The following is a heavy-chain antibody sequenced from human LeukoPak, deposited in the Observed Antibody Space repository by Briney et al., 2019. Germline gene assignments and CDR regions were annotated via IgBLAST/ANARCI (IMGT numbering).Heavy chain of an antibody. CDR1: GFTFSSYS. CDR3: ARDRSADIVVVRTEFDY. D-gene: IGHD2-2*01. CDR2: ISSSSSYI. V-gene: IGHV3-21*01. Sequence: PGGSLRLSCVASGFTFSSYSMNWVRQAPGKGLEWVPSISSSSSYIYYADSVKGRFTISRDNAKNSLYLQMNSLRAEDTAVYYCARDRSADIVVVRTEFDYWGQGTLVTVSS. J-gene: IGHJ4*02.